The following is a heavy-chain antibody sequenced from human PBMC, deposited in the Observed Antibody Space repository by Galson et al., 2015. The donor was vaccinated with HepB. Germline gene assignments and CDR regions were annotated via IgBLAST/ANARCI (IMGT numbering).Heavy chain of an antibody. CDR1: GYTFTSYA. Sequence: SVKVSCKASGYTFTSYAMHWVRQAPGQRLEWMGWINAGNGNTKYSQKFQGRVTITRDTSASTAYMELSSLRSEDTAVYCCARDQAVAFPYYFDYWGQGTLVTVSS. V-gene: IGHV1-3*01. CDR2: INAGNGNT. CDR3: ARDQAVAFPYYFDY. D-gene: IGHD6-19*01. J-gene: IGHJ4*02.